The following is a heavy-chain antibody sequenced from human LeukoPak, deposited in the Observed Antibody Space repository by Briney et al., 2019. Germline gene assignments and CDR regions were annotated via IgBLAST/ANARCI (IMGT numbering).Heavy chain of an antibody. CDR1: GFTFSSYG. Sequence: PGGSLRLSCAASGFTFSSYGMHWVRQAPGKGLEWVAVIWYDGSNKYYADSVKGRFTISRDNSKNTLYLQMNSLRAEDTAVYYCARPVQVVTLTGMDVWGQGTTVTVSS. CDR2: IWYDGSNK. J-gene: IGHJ6*02. CDR3: ARPVQVVTLTGMDV. V-gene: IGHV3-33*01. D-gene: IGHD4-23*01.